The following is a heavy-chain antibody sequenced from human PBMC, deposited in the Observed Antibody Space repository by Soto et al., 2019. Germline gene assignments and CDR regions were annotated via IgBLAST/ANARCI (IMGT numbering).Heavy chain of an antibody. CDR2: IRSKAYGGTT. CDR3: TIVGYSLGYNWFDP. J-gene: IGHJ5*02. D-gene: IGHD3-22*01. V-gene: IGHV3-49*03. CDR1: GFTFGDYA. Sequence: PGGSLRLSCTASGFTFGDYAMSWFRQAPGKGLEWVGFIRSKAYGGTTEYAASVKGRFTISRDDSKSIAYLQMNSLKTEDTAVYYCTIVGYSLGYNWFDPWGQGTLVTVSS.